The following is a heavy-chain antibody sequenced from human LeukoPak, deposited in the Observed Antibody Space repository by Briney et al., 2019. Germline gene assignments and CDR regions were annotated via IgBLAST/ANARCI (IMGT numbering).Heavy chain of an antibody. CDR2: IREDGGEK. J-gene: IGHJ4*02. CDR1: GFTFSNSW. V-gene: IGHV3-7*05. Sequence: GGSLRLSCAASGFTFSNSWMTWVRQAPGKGLEWVANIREDGGEKYYVDSVKGRFTISRGNAKNSLYLQMNSLRAEDTAVYYCARINTAIFSSSDYWGQGTLVTVSS. D-gene: IGHD2-21*02. CDR3: ARINTAIFSSSDY.